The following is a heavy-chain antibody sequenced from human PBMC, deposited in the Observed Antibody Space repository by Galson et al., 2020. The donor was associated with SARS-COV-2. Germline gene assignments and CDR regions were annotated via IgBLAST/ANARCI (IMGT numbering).Heavy chain of an antibody. CDR2: ITGSSGST. V-gene: IGHV3-23*01. Sequence: GGSLRLSCAASGFTFSSYAMSWVRQAPGKGLEWISSITGSSGSTYYADSVKGRFTISRDNSKNTLYLQMNSLRVEDTAVYYCARAPYDSSGYYAYWGQGTLVTVSS. D-gene: IGHD3-22*01. J-gene: IGHJ4*02. CDR3: ARAPYDSSGYYAY. CDR1: GFTFSSYA.